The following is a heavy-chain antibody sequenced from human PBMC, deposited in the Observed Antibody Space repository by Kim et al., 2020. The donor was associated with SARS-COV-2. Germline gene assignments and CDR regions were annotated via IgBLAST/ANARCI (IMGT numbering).Heavy chain of an antibody. V-gene: IGHV3-23*01. D-gene: IGHD4-4*01. CDR2: T. J-gene: IGHJ4*02. CDR3: AKDPGKLTAVDY. Sequence: TYYADSVKGRFTISRDNSRNTLYLQMNSLRAEDTALYYCAKDPGKLTAVDYWGQGTLVTVSS.